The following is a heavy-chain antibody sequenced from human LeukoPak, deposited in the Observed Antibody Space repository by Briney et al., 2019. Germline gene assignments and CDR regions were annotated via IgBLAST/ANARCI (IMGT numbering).Heavy chain of an antibody. J-gene: IGHJ4*02. CDR1: GFNFSNYA. Sequence: GGSLRLSCAASGFNFSNYAMTWVRQAPGKGPEWVSAVTGSSSNTYSADSVKGRFTISRDNSKNMLYLEMNSLRVEDTAIYYCAKDRSSTTSCSNYWGRGTLVTVSS. V-gene: IGHV3-23*01. D-gene: IGHD2-2*01. CDR2: VTGSSSNT. CDR3: AKDRSSTTSCSNY.